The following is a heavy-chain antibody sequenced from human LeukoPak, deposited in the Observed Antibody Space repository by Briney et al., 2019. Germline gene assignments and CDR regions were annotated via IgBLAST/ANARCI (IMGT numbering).Heavy chain of an antibody. J-gene: IGHJ6*02. CDR1: GGSISSSNW. CDR3: ASGYSGRDYYYGMDV. CDR2: IYHSGST. V-gene: IGHV4-4*02. Sequence: SGTLSLTCAVSGGSISSSNWWSWVRQPPGKGLEWIGEIYHSGSTNYNPSLKSRVTISVDTSKNQFSLKLSSVTAADTAVYYCASGYSGRDYYYGMDVWGQGTTVTVSS. D-gene: IGHD3-10*01.